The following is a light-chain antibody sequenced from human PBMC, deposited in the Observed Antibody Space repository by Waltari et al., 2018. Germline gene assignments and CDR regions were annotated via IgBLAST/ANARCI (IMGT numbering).Light chain of an antibody. CDR2: DVS. V-gene: IGLV2-14*03. CDR3: TSYTSRHSLV. CDR1: SRAVGGYDW. Sequence: QSALPQPASVSGSPGQSITISCTGTSRAVGGYDWVSWYQQHPGNAPKVVIFDVSYRPSGVSNRFSGSKSGNTASLTISGLQAEDEADYYCTSYTSRHSLVFGTGTKVTVL. J-gene: IGLJ1*01.